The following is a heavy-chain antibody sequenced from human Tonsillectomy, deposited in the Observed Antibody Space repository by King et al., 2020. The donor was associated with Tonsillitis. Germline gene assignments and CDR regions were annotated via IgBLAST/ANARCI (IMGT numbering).Heavy chain of an antibody. V-gene: IGHV3-9*01. J-gene: IGHJ4*02. CDR1: GFTFDGYA. CDR3: AKKMSRWNIVYYARGAFDY. CDR2: ISWNRGSI. D-gene: IGHD2/OR15-2a*01. Sequence: VQLVESGGGLVQPGRSLRLSCAASGFTFDGYAMHWVRQAPGKGLEWVSGISWNRGSIGYADSVKGRFTISRDNAKNSLYLQMNSLRAEDTALYYCAKKMSRWNIVYYARGAFDYWGQGSLVTVSS.